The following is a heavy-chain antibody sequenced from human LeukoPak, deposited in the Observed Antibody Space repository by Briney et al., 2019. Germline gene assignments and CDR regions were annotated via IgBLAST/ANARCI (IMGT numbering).Heavy chain of an antibody. Sequence: GGSLRLSCAASGFTFSSYGMHWVRQAPGKGLEWVAVISYDGSNKYYADSVKGRFTISRDNSKNTLYLQMNSLRAEDTAVCYCAKENGAAAVHWGQGTLVTVSS. CDR3: AKENGAAAVH. D-gene: IGHD6-13*01. V-gene: IGHV3-30*18. CDR1: GFTFSSYG. CDR2: ISYDGSNK. J-gene: IGHJ4*02.